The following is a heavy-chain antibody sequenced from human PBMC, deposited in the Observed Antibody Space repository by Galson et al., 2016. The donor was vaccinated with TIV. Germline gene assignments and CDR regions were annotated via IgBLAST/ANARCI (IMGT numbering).Heavy chain of an antibody. CDR1: GFTVSGDH. CDR3: ARGNGAPKTYSMAV. Sequence: SLRLSCAASGFTVSGDHMAWVRQAPGRGLECVSVIYTGGHTYYADSVKGRFTISRDNSKNTLYLQLNSLRAEDTAVYYCARGNGAPKTYSMAVWGQGTTVTVSS. CDR2: IYTGGHT. V-gene: IGHV3-53*01. J-gene: IGHJ6*02. D-gene: IGHD2-8*01.